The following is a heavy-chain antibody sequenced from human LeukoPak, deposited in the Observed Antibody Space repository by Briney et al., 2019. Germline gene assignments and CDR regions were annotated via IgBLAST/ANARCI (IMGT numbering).Heavy chain of an antibody. CDR2: IIPIFGTA. J-gene: IGHJ4*02. D-gene: IGHD6-13*01. CDR3: AGGRESSPDEGFDN. Sequence: SVKVSCKASGGTFSSYAISWVRQPPGQGLEWMGGIIPIFGTANYAQKFQGRVTITADESTSTAYMELNRLTSDDTAVYFCAGGRESSPDEGFDNWGQGTLVTVSS. CDR1: GGTFSSYA. V-gene: IGHV1-69*13.